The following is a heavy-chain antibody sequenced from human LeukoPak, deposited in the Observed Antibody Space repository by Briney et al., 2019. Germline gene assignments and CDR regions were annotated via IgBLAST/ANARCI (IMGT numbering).Heavy chain of an antibody. CDR1: GGSFSGYY. D-gene: IGHD3-16*01. Sequence: SETLSLTCAVYGGSFSGYYWSWIRQPPGEGLEWIGEINHSESTNYNPSLKSRVTISVDTFKNQFSLRLSSVTDADTAVYYCARHYGPWGQGTLVTVSS. V-gene: IGHV4-34*01. J-gene: IGHJ5*02. CDR3: ARHYGP. CDR2: INHSEST.